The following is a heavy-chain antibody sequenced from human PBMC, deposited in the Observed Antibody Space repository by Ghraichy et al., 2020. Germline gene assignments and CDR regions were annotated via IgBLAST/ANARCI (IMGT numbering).Heavy chain of an antibody. J-gene: IGHJ5*02. D-gene: IGHD6-19*01. V-gene: IGHV4-59*01. Sequence: SETLSLTCTVSGVSISTYYWSWIRQPPGKGLEWIGYLYDGGSTNYKPSLKSRVTISVDTSKNQLSPKLASVTAADTAIYYCARDWGSSSSGALGPWGQGTLVTVSS. CDR2: LYDGGST. CDR1: GVSISTYY. CDR3: ARDWGSSSSGALGP.